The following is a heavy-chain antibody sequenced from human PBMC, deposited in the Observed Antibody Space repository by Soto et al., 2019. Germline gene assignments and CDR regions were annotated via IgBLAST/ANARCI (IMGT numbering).Heavy chain of an antibody. J-gene: IGHJ4*02. CDR2: IIPIFGTA. CDR3: ARVSSGWHYFDY. D-gene: IGHD6-19*01. CDR1: GGTFSSYA. V-gene: IGHV1-69*13. Sequence: SVKVSCKASGGTFSSYAISWVRQAPGQGLEWMGGIIPIFGTANYAQKFQGRVTITADESTSTAYMELSSLRSEDTAVYYCARVSSGWHYFDYWGQGTLVTVSS.